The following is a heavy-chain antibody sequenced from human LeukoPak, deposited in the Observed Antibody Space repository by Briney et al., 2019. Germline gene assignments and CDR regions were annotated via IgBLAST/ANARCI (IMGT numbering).Heavy chain of an antibody. V-gene: IGHV3-48*02. Sequence: QPGGSLRLSCAASGFSFSSYSMNWVRQAPGKGLEWVSYISSRGTTIYYADSVKGRFTISRDNAKNSLYLQMNSLRDEDTAVYYCATYYYDSSDAYWGQEPWSPSPQ. J-gene: IGHJ4*01. CDR3: ATYYYDSSDAY. D-gene: IGHD3-22*01. CDR1: GFSFSSYS. CDR2: ISSRGTTI.